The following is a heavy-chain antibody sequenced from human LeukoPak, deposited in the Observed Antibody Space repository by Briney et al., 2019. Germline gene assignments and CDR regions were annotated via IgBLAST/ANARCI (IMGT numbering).Heavy chain of an antibody. V-gene: IGHV3-48*03. Sequence: GGSLRLSCAASGFTFSSYEMNWVRQAPGKGLEWVSYISGSGRTIYYANSVKGRFTISRDNAKNSLYLQMNSLRADDTAVYYCARLRGGSFDAFDIWGQGTMVTVSS. J-gene: IGHJ3*02. CDR1: GFTFSSYE. CDR3: ARLRGGSFDAFDI. CDR2: ISGSGRTI. D-gene: IGHD1-26*01.